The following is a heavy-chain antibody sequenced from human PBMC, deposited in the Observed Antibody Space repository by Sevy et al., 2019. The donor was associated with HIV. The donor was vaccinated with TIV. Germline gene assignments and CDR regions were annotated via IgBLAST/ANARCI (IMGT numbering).Heavy chain of an antibody. J-gene: IGHJ4*02. CDR2: IKQDGSEK. Sequence: GGSLRLSCAASGFTFSSYWMSWVRQAPGKGLEWVANIKQDGSEKYCVDSGKGRFTIPRDNAKNSLYLQMNSLRAEDTAVYYCARDTTIFGVTSYYFDYWGQGTLVTVSS. V-gene: IGHV3-7*01. CDR1: GFTFSSYW. CDR3: ARDTTIFGVTSYYFDY. D-gene: IGHD3-3*01.